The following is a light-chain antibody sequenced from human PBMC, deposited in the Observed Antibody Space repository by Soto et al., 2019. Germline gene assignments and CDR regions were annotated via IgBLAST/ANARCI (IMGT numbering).Light chain of an antibody. CDR3: QQYGSSRT. CDR2: GES. CDR1: QSVSSSY. V-gene: IGKV3-20*01. Sequence: EIVLTQSPGTLSLSPGERATLSCRASQSVSSSYLAWYQQKPGQAPRLLIYGESSRATGIPDRFSGSGSGTDFTLTISRLEPEDFAVYYRQQYGSSRTFGQGTKVDIK. J-gene: IGKJ1*01.